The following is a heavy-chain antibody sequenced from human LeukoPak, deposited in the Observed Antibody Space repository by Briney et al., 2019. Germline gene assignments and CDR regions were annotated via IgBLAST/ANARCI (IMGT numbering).Heavy chain of an antibody. D-gene: IGHD2-2*01. CDR1: GFTFSSYW. J-gene: IGHJ4*02. V-gene: IGHV3-7*01. CDR2: IKQDGSEK. CDR3: ARQSVPAEEGFDSYFDY. Sequence: PGGSLRLSCAASGFTFSSYWMSWVRQAPGKGLEWVANIKQDGSEKYYVDSVKGRFTISRDNAKNSLYLQMNSLRAEDTAVYYCARQSVPAEEGFDSYFDYWGQGTLVTVSS.